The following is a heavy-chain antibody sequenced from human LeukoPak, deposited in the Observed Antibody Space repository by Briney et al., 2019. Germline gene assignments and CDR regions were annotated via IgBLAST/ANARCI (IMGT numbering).Heavy chain of an antibody. CDR2: IYPGDSDT. CDR3: ASLGYCSGGSCYS. D-gene: IGHD2-15*01. J-gene: IGHJ4*02. CDR1: GYCFTSYW. V-gene: IGHV5-51*01. Sequence: GESLKISCKGSGYCFTSYWIGWVRQMPGKGLEWMGIIYPGDSDTRYSPSFQGQVTISADKSISTAYPQWSSLKASDTAMYYCASLGYCSGGSCYSWGQGTLVTVSS.